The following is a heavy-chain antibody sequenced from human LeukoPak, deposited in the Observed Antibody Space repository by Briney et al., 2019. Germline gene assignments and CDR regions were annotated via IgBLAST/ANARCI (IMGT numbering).Heavy chain of an antibody. J-gene: IGHJ4*02. Sequence: PSETLSLTCAAYGASFNTYYWTWIRQPPGKGLEWIGEVNHYGSPKYNPSLKSRVAISVDMSKNQFSLRLNSVTAADTALYYCVHSNGWSKGVYWGQGPLVTVSS. D-gene: IGHD6-19*01. V-gene: IGHV4-34*01. CDR1: GASFNTYY. CDR2: VNHYGSP. CDR3: VHSNGWSKGVY.